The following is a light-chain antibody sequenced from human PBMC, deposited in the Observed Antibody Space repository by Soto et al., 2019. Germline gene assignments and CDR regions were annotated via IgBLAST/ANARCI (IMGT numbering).Light chain of an antibody. CDR2: EVT. CDR1: SSDVGGYNY. CDR3: SSYTSSNTCV. Sequence: QSALTQPASVSGSPGQSITISCTGTSSDVGGYNYVSWYQQHPGKAPKLMIYEVTNRPSGVSNRFSGSTSGNTASLTISGLQAEDEADYYCSSYTSSNTCVFGTGTKVTVL. V-gene: IGLV2-14*01. J-gene: IGLJ1*01.